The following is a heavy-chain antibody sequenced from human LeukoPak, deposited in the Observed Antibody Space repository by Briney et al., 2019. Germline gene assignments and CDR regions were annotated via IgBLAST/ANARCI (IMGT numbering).Heavy chain of an antibody. D-gene: IGHD6-13*01. CDR1: GGSISSYY. CDR2: IYYSGST. Sequence: SETLSLTCTVSGGSISSYYWSWIRQPPGKGLEWIGYIYYSGSTNYNPSLKSRVTMSVDTSKNQFSVKLSSVTAADTAVYYCARVFKLAGSRWFGSDAFDIWGQGTMVTVSS. J-gene: IGHJ3*02. V-gene: IGHV4-59*01. CDR3: ARVFKLAGSRWFGSDAFDI.